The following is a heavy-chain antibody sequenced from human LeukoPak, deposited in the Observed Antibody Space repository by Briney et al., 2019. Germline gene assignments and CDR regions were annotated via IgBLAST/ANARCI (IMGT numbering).Heavy chain of an antibody. J-gene: IGHJ4*02. D-gene: IGHD1-14*01. Sequence: GGSLRLSCAASGFTFSSYAMSWVRQVPGKGLEWVSTINSGGGSTYYADSVKGRFTISRDNSKNTLYPQMNSLRAEDTAIYYCARARYNPYYFDYWGQGTLVTVSS. V-gene: IGHV3-23*01. CDR3: ARARYNPYYFDY. CDR2: INSGGGST. CDR1: GFTFSSYA.